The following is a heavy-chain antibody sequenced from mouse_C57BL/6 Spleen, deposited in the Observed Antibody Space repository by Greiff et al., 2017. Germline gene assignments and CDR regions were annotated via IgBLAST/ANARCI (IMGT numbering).Heavy chain of an antibody. V-gene: IGHV1-63*01. CDR2: IYPGGGYT. Sequence: QVQLQQSGAELVRPGTSVKMSCKASGYTFTNYWIGWAKQRPGHGLEWIGDIYPGGGYTNYNEKFKGKATLTADKSSSTAYMQFSSLTSEDSAIYYCARAYGSSNWYFDVWGTGTTVTVSS. CDR3: ARAYGSSNWYFDV. J-gene: IGHJ1*03. CDR1: GYTFTNYW. D-gene: IGHD1-1*01.